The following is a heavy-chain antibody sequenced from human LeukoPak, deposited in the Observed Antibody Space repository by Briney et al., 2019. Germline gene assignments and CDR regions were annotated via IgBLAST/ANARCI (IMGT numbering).Heavy chain of an antibody. D-gene: IGHD1-26*01. J-gene: IGHJ4*02. V-gene: IGHV4-39*07. CDR3: ARVVGGRYYFDS. CDR2: IYYSGST. Sequence: PETLSLTCTVSGGSISSNNYNWGWIRQPPGKGLEWIGNIYYSGSTYYNPSLKSRVAISVDTSKNQFSLKLSSVTAADTAVYYCARVVGGRYYFDSWGQGTLVTVSS. CDR1: GGSISSNNYN.